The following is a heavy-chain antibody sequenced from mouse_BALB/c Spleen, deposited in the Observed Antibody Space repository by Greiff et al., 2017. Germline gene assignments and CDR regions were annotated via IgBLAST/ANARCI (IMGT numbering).Heavy chain of an antibody. J-gene: IGHJ4*01. V-gene: IGHV5-6*01. D-gene: IGHD2-1*01. CDR3: ARHRGNGNYEDAMDY. CDR2: ISSGGSYT. Sequence: EVQLVESGGDLVKPGGSLKLSCAASGFTFSSYGMSWVRQTPDKRLEWVATISSGGSYTYYPDSVKGRFTISRDNAKNTLYLQMSSLKSEDTAMYYCARHRGNGNYEDAMDYWGQGTSVTVSS. CDR1: GFTFSSYG.